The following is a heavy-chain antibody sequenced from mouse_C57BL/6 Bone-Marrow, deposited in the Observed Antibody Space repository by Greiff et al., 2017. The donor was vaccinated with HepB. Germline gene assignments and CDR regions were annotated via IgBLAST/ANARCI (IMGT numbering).Heavy chain of an antibody. CDR3: ARTYYGSSYEGVYFDY. J-gene: IGHJ2*01. V-gene: IGHV3-8*01. CDR1: GYSITSDY. D-gene: IGHD1-1*01. Sequence: DVKLQESGPGLAKPSQTLSLTCSVTGYSITSDYWNWIRKFPGNKLEYMGYISYSGSTYYNPSLKSRISITRDTSKNQYYLQLNSVTTEDTATYYCARTYYGSSYEGVYFDYWGQGTTLTVSS. CDR2: ISYSGST.